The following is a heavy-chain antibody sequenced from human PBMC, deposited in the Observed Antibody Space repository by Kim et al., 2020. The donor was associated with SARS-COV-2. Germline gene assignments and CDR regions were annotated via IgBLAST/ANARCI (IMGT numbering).Heavy chain of an antibody. Sequence: SVKVSCKASGGTFSSYAISWVRQAPGQGLEWMGGIIPIFGTAKYAQKFQGRVTITADESTSTAYMELSSLRSEDTAVYYCARDSRSWYGGNYYYNMDVWGHGTTVTVSS. D-gene: IGHD6-13*01. V-gene: IGHV1-69*13. J-gene: IGHJ6*02. CDR1: GGTFSSYA. CDR3: ARDSRSWYGGNYYYNMDV. CDR2: IIPIFGTA.